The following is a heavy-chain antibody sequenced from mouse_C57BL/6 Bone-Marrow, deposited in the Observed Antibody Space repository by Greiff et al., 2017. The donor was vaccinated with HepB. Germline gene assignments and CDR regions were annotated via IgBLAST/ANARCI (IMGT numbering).Heavy chain of an antibody. CDR2: IYPGSGST. CDR1: GYTFTSYW. V-gene: IGHV1-55*01. CDR3: ARGGYYGNYVGGFAY. J-gene: IGHJ3*01. Sequence: QVQLQQPGAELVKPGASVKMSCKASGYTFTSYWITWVKQRPGQGLEWIGDIYPGSGSTNYNEKFKSKATLTVDTSSSTAYMQLSSLTSEDSAVYYCARGGYYGNYVGGFAYWGQGTLVTVSA. D-gene: IGHD2-1*01.